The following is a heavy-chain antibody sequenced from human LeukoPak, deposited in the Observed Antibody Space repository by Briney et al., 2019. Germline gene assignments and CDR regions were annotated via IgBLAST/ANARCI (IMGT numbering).Heavy chain of an antibody. CDR3: ARSPGVARGVLDY. J-gene: IGHJ4*02. D-gene: IGHD3-10*01. CDR1: GGSFSGYY. CDR2: INHSGST. Sequence: SETLSLTCAVYGGSFSGYYWSWIRQPPGKGLEWIGEINHSGSTNYNPSLKSRVTISVDTSKNQFSLKLSSVTAADTAVYYCARSPGVARGVLDYWGQGTLVTVSS. V-gene: IGHV4-34*01.